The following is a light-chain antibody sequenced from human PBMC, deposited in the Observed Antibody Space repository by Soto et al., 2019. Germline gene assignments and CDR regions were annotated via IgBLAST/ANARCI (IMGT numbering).Light chain of an antibody. CDR1: SSNIGNNA. Sequence: QSVLTQPPSVSEAPRQRVTISCSGSSSNIGNNAVNWYQQLPGKAPKLLIYYDDLLPSGVSDRFSGSKSGTSASLAMSGLQCDDEADYYCAAWDDSLNGVVFGGGTKRTVL. J-gene: IGLJ2*01. CDR2: YDD. V-gene: IGLV1-36*01. CDR3: AAWDDSLNGVV.